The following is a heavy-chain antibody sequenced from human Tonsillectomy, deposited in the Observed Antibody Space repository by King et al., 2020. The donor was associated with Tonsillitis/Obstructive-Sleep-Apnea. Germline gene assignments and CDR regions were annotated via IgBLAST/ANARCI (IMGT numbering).Heavy chain of an antibody. D-gene: IGHD2-2*01. Sequence: QLQESGPGLVKPSQTLSLTCSVSGDSVSIGYFYWTWIRQHPGKGLEWIGSIYYSGSTYYNPSFTSRLTMSIDTSKDQFSLGLNYVTAADTAVYYCARERRDYTTSLRPAPAYVEFWGQGTKVIVSS. V-gene: IGHV4-31*03. CDR2: IYYSGST. CDR1: GDSVSIGYFY. J-gene: IGHJ3*01. CDR3: ARERRDYTTSLRPAPAYVEF.